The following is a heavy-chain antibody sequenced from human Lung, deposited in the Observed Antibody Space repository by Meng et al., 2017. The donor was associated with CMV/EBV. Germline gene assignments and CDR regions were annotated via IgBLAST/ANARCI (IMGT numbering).Heavy chain of an antibody. CDR3: AREPSYSSGFPGC. V-gene: IGHV1-8*02. CDR1: GYTFTSFD. D-gene: IGHD6-19*01. CDR2: MNPNSGNT. J-gene: IGHJ4*02. Sequence: ASXXVSXKASGYTFTSFDINWVRQATGQGPEWMGWMNPNSGNTGYAQKFQGRVTLTRDTSISTAYMELSSLRAEDTAVYYCAREPSYSSGFPGCWGQGPLVTVSS.